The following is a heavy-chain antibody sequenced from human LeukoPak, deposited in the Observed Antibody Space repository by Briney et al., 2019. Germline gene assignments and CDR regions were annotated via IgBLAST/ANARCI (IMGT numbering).Heavy chain of an antibody. V-gene: IGHV4-59*12. D-gene: IGHD4-17*01. CDR3: ARGKDYVPPYYFDY. CDR1: GGSISSYY. J-gene: IGHJ4*02. CDR2: IYYSGST. Sequence: PSETLSLTCTVSGGSISSYYWSWLRQPPGKGLEWIGYIYYSGSTNYNPSLKSRVTISVDTFKNQFSLKLSSVTAADTAVYYCARGKDYVPPYYFDYWGQGTLVTVSS.